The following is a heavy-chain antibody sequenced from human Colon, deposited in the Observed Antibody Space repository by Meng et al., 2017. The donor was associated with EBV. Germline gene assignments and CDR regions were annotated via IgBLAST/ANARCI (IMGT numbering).Heavy chain of an antibody. CDR2: LFYSGCT. Sequence: LFLHDYGPVLVQPSATLPPPFTISGFHIGSNTTYGVWFRQSRWTWLERIVSLFYSGCTYSNPSLKSRLPMSVDTSNNQFSLKLSSVTAADTAVYYCGRQSGDYRGTFDYWGQGTLVTVSS. V-gene: IGHV4-39*01. D-gene: IGHD4-17*01. J-gene: IGHJ4*02. CDR3: GRQSGDYRGTFDY. CDR1: GFHIGSNTTY.